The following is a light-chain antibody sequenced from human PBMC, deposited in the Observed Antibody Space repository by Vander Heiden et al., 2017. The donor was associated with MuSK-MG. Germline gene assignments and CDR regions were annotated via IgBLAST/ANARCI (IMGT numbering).Light chain of an antibody. CDR1: QSISSW. J-gene: IGKJ4*01. Sequence: DIQMTQSPSTLSASVGDRVTITCRASQSISSWLAWYQQKPGKAPKLLIYDAPSLESGVPSRFSGSGSGTEFTLTISSLQPDDFATYYCQQDNSSPITFGGGTKVEIK. CDR3: QQDNSSPIT. CDR2: DAP. V-gene: IGKV1-5*01.